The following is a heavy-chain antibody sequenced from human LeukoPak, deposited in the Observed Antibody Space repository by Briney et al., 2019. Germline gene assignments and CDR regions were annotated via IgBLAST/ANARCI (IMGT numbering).Heavy chain of an antibody. CDR3: ARLFNYDILTGYYTSRDY. CDR2: IYYTGST. J-gene: IGHJ4*02. D-gene: IGHD3-9*01. CDR1: GGSISSYY. V-gene: IGHV4-59*08. Sequence: SETLSLTCTVSGGSISSYYWSWIRQPPGERMEWIGYIYYTGSTYYNPSLKSRVTISVDTSKNQFSLKLSSVTAADTAVYYCARLFNYDILTGYYTSRDYWGQGTLVTVSS.